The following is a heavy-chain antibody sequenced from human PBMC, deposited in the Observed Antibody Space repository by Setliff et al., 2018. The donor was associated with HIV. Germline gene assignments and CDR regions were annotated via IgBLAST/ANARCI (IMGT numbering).Heavy chain of an antibody. CDR3: ARGFSSAFFHEFFDY. CDR1: GGSITTDGYY. V-gene: IGHV4-61*08. CDR2: VYNSGST. Sequence: SETLSLTCSVSGGSITTDGYYWSCIRHHPRKGLEWIGRVYNSGSTNYNPSFMSRVSISVDTSKSQFSLKLRSVTAADTAVYFCARGFSSAFFHEFFDYWGQGTLVTVSS. J-gene: IGHJ4*02. D-gene: IGHD3-22*01.